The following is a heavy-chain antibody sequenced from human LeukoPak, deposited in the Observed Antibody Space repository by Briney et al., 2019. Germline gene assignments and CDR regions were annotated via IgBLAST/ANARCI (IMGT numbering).Heavy chain of an antibody. Sequence: SSETLSLPYAVYGVSFSGYYWSWIRQPPGKGLEWMGGINHSGSTNYNPSLKSRVSISGDTSKNQFSLKLSSVTAADTAVYYCAKVYSSSWYPHWYFDLRGRGTLVTVSS. CDR1: GVSFSGYY. CDR2: INHSGST. V-gene: IGHV4-34*01. D-gene: IGHD6-13*01. J-gene: IGHJ2*01. CDR3: AKVYSSSWYPHWYFDL.